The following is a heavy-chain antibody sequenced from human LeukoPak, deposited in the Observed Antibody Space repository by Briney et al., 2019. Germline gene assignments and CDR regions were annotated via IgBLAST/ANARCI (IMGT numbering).Heavy chain of an antibody. CDR1: GFTFSSYE. J-gene: IGHJ4*02. CDR3: ARVQRGIAVALDY. D-gene: IGHD6-19*01. V-gene: IGHV3-48*03. CDR2: ISTTGSSI. Sequence: PGGSLRLSCAASGFTFSSYEMNWVRQAPGRGLEWGSYISTTGSSIYYADSVKGRFTISRDNLKNLLYLQMNSLRAEDTAVYYCARVQRGIAVALDYWGQGTLATVSS.